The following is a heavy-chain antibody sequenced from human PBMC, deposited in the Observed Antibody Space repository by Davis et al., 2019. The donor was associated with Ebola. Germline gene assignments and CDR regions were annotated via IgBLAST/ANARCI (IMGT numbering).Heavy chain of an antibody. Sequence: GESLKISCAASGFIFSTYNMNWVRQAPGKGLEWISSISSSGYIHYADSVKGRFTISRDNAKNSLYLQMNSLRAEDTAVYYCAGRQWLVLWGQGTLVTVSS. CDR3: AGRQWLVL. V-gene: IGHV3-21*01. CDR2: ISSSGYI. D-gene: IGHD6-19*01. CDR1: GFIFSTYN. J-gene: IGHJ4*02.